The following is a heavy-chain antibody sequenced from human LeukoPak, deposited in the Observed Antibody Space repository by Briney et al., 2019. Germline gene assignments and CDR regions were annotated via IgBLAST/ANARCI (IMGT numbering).Heavy chain of an antibody. CDR3: ARDGPLDSSGYYRTYYYYYGMDV. J-gene: IGHJ6*02. CDR2: INHSGST. D-gene: IGHD3-22*01. Sequence: PSETLSLTCAVYGGSFSGYYWSWIRQPPGKGLEWIGEINHSGSTNYNPSLKSRVTISVDTSKNQFSLKLSSATAADTAVYYCARDGPLDSSGYYRTYYYYYGMDVWGQGTTVTVSS. CDR1: GGSFSGYY. V-gene: IGHV4-34*01.